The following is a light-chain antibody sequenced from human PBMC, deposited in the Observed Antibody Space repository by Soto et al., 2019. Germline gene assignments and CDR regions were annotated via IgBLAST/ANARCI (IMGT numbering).Light chain of an antibody. V-gene: IGKV2-28*01. Sequence: DIVMTQSPLSLPVIPGEPASISCRSCHSLQHNNGYNYLDWYLQKPGQSPQLLIYLGYNRASGVPDTFSGSGSGTDFTLKISRVEAEDVGVYYCMQGVQTPPITCGQGTRLEIK. CDR3: MQGVQTPPIT. J-gene: IGKJ5*01. CDR2: LGY. CDR1: HSLQHNNGYNY.